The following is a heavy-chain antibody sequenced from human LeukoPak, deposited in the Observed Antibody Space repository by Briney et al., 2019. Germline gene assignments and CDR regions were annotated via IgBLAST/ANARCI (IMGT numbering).Heavy chain of an antibody. V-gene: IGHV1-69*13. CDR3: ARDRYYDSSGYYYFDY. CDR2: IIPIFGTA. Sequence: SVKVSCKASGGTFSSYAISWVRQAPGQGLEWMGGIIPIFGTANYAQKFQGRVTITADESTSTAYVELSSLRSEDTAVYYCARDRYYDSSGYYYFDYWGQGTLVTVSS. CDR1: GGTFSSYA. D-gene: IGHD3-22*01. J-gene: IGHJ4*02.